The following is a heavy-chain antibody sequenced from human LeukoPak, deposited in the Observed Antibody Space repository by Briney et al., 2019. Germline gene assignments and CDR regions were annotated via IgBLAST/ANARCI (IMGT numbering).Heavy chain of an antibody. Sequence: GGSLRLSCAASGVTFSSYGMSWVRQAPGKGLEWVSDISGSGSSTYYADSVKGRFTISRENSKNTLYLQMNSLTVEDTAIYYCAKDGFTDYGDYGSHTDYWGQGTLVTVSS. CDR1: GVTFSSYG. J-gene: IGHJ4*02. CDR3: AKDGFTDYGDYGSHTDY. V-gene: IGHV3-23*01. D-gene: IGHD4-17*01. CDR2: ISGSGSST.